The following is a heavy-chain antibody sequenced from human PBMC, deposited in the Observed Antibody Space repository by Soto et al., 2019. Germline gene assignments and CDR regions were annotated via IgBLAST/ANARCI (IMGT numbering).Heavy chain of an antibody. CDR2: ISGYGGST. J-gene: IGHJ4*02. Sequence: EVQLLESGGGLVQPGGSLTVSCAASGFTFGAHPMSWVRLAPGKGLEWVSTISGYGGSTYYPDSLKGRFIISRDNSKNALYVHINTLRAADTAIYFCAKQRTTVTTSFDYWGQGTLVTVSS. CDR3: AKQRTTVTTSFDY. CDR1: GFTFGAHP. V-gene: IGHV3-23*01. D-gene: IGHD4-17*01.